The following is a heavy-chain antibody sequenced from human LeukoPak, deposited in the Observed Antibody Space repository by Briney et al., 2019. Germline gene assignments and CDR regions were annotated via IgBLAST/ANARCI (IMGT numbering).Heavy chain of an antibody. J-gene: IGHJ4*02. Sequence: ASVKVSCKASGYTFTSYGISWVRQAPGQGLEWMGWIGAYNDNTNYAQKLQGRVTMTTDTSTSTAYMELRSLRSDDTAVYYCARNRRGDRGWLRPVDYWGQGALVTVSS. CDR2: IGAYNDNT. CDR1: GYTFTSYG. V-gene: IGHV1-18*01. CDR3: ARNRRGDRGWLRPVDY. D-gene: IGHD5-24*01.